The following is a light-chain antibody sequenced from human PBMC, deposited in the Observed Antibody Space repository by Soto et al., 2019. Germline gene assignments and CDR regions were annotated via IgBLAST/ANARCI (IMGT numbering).Light chain of an antibody. J-gene: IGKJ1*01. V-gene: IGKV3-20*01. CDR1: RSVSSSY. CDR3: QQYGTSRT. Sequence: EMVLTKSLGTLSLSPGERATLSCRASRSVSSSYLAWYQQKPGQAPRLLIYDVSSRATGIPDRFSGSGSGTDFTLTISRLEPEDFAVYYCQQYGTSRTFGQGTKVDI. CDR2: DVS.